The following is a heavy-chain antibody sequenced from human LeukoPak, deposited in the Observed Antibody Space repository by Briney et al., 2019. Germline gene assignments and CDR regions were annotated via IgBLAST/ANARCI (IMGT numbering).Heavy chain of an antibody. CDR2: IYYNGRT. CDR1: GGSIKNYY. CDR3: ARSPGWELLPADYFDY. J-gene: IGHJ4*02. Sequence: SKTLSLTCTVSGGSIKNYYWSWIRQPPGKGLQWIGYIYYNGRTNYNPPLKSRVTISVDTSKNQFSLKLSSVTAADTAVYYCARSPGWELLPADYFDYWGQGTLVTVSS. D-gene: IGHD2-15*01. V-gene: IGHV4-59*08.